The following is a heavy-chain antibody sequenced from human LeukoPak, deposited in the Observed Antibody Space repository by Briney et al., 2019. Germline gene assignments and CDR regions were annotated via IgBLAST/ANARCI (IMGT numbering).Heavy chain of an antibody. V-gene: IGHV2-5*02. J-gene: IGHJ4*02. D-gene: IGHD3-22*01. CDR3: AHRNYYDGNFDY. Sequence: RGSGPTLVKPTQPLTLTCTFSGFSLSISQVDVGWIRHPPGKALEWLALIYWDDDKHYRPSLKNRLTITKDTSKNQVVLTMTNMDPVDTATYYCAHRNYYDGNFDYWGQGTLVTVSS. CDR1: GFSLSISQVD. CDR2: IYWDDDK.